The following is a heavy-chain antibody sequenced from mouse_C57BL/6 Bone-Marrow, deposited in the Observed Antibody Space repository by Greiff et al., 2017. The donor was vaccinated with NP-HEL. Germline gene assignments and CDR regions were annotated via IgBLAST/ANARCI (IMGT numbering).Heavy chain of an antibody. CDR1: GYTFTSYW. CDR3: ARGSYGSSYPYAMDY. J-gene: IGHJ4*01. Sequence: QVQLQQSGAELVMPGASVKLSCKASGYTFTSYWMHWVKQRPGQGLEWIGEIDPSDSYTNYNQKFKGKSTLTVDKSSSTAYMQLSSLTSEDSAVYYCARGSYGSSYPYAMDYWGQGTSVTVSS. D-gene: IGHD1-1*01. CDR2: IDPSDSYT. V-gene: IGHV1-69*01.